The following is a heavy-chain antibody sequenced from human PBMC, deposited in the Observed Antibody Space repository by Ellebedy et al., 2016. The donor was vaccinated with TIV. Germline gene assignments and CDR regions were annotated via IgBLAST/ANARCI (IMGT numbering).Heavy chain of an antibody. Sequence: GGSLRLXCAASGFTFSDHYMDWVRQAPGKGLEWVANIDQDGREKYYVDSVKGRFTISRDNGKNSLYLQMNSLRAEDTAVYYCARDDTTGLHYIDYWGQGTLVTVSS. V-gene: IGHV3-7*03. J-gene: IGHJ4*02. D-gene: IGHD6-19*01. CDR3: ARDDTTGLHYIDY. CDR2: IDQDGREK. CDR1: GFTFSDHY.